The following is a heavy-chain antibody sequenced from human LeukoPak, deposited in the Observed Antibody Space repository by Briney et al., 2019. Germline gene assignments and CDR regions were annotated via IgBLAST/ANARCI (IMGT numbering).Heavy chain of an antibody. CDR3: ARVGVDTPRNNWFDP. CDR2: ISGGSSYT. J-gene: IGHJ5*02. CDR1: GFTFSDYH. V-gene: IGHV3-11*06. Sequence: PGGSLRLSCAASGFTFSDYHMSWIRQAPGKGLEWVSYISGGSSYTNYADSVKGRFTISRDNAKNSLNLQMNSLRAEDTAVYYCARVGVDTPRNNWFDPWGQGTLVTVSS. D-gene: IGHD2-2*02.